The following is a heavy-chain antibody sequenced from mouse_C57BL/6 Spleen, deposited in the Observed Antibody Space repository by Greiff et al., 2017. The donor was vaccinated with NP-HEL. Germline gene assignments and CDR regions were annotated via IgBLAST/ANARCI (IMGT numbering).Heavy chain of an antibody. V-gene: IGHV1-64*01. CDR1: GYTFTSYW. Sequence: QVQLQQPGAELVKPGASVKLSCKASGYTFTSYWMHWVKQRPGQGLEWIGMIHPNSGSTNYNEKFKSKATLTVDKSSSTAYMQLSSLTSEDSAVYYCARRAGTTVSFEYWGQGTTLTVSS. D-gene: IGHD1-1*01. CDR2: IHPNSGST. J-gene: IGHJ2*01. CDR3: ARRAGTTVSFEY.